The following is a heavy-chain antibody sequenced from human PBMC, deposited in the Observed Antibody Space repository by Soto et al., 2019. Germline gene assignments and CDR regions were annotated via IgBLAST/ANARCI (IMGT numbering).Heavy chain of an antibody. Sequence: SETLSLTCTVSGGSISSYYWSWIRQPPGKGLEWIGYIYYSGSTNYNPSLKSRVTISVDTSKNQFSLKLSSLTAADTAVYYCAAPYGSGPPFHYWGQGTLVTVS. CDR1: GGSISSYY. CDR3: AAPYGSGPPFHY. CDR2: IYYSGST. V-gene: IGHV4-59*01. J-gene: IGHJ4*02. D-gene: IGHD3-10*01.